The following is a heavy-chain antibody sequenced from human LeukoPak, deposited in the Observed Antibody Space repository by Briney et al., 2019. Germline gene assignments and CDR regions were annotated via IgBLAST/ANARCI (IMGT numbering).Heavy chain of an antibody. CDR3: AKGLKYYYDSSPSPGMY. Sequence: PGGSLRLSCAASGFIFSNYAMSWVRQAPGKGLEWVSAISGSGGSTYYADSVKGRFTISRDNSKNTLYLQMNSLRAEDTAVYYCAKGLKYYYDSSPSPGMYWGQGTLVTVSS. J-gene: IGHJ4*02. D-gene: IGHD3-22*01. CDR1: GFIFSNYA. V-gene: IGHV3-23*01. CDR2: ISGSGGST.